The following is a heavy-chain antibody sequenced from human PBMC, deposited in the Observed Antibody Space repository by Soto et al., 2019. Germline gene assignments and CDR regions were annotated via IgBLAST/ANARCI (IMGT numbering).Heavy chain of an antibody. CDR2: ITNRGSAK. CDR3: ARGWDFWDNYENTFDY. J-gene: IGHJ4*02. D-gene: IGHD3-3*01. CDR1: GFTFSSYN. Sequence: GGSLRLSCAASGFTFSSYNMNWVRQAPGKGLEWISYITNRGSAKHYADSVKGRFTISRDNAKNSLYLQMNSLTDEDTAVYYCARGWDFWDNYENTFDYWGQGTVVTVSS. V-gene: IGHV3-48*02.